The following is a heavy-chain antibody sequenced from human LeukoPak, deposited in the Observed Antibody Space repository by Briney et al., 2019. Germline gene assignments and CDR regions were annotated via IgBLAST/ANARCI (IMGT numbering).Heavy chain of an antibody. J-gene: IGHJ4*02. CDR2: INWNGGST. D-gene: IGHD4-17*01. Sequence: GGSLRLSCAASGFTFDDYGMSWVRQAPGKGLEWVSGINWNGGSTGYADSVRGRFTISRDNAKNSLYLQMNSLRAEDTALYYCARDCRYGEKDYWGQGTLVTVSS. V-gene: IGHV3-20*04. CDR1: GFTFDDYG. CDR3: ARDCRYGEKDY.